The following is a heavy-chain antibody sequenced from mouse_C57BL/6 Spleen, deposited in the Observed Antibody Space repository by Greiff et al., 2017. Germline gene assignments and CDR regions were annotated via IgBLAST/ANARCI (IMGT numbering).Heavy chain of an antibody. CDR1: GYAFSSYC. D-gene: IGHD1-1*01. Sequence: VQLQQSGAELVKPGASVKISCKASGYAFSSYCMNWVKQRPGQGLEWIGQIYPGAGDTNYNGKFKGKATLTADQSSSTSYMQLSSLTSEDSAVYFCAREITTPLYAMDDWGQGTSVTVSS. CDR3: AREITTPLYAMDD. CDR2: IYPGAGDT. V-gene: IGHV1-80*01. J-gene: IGHJ4*01.